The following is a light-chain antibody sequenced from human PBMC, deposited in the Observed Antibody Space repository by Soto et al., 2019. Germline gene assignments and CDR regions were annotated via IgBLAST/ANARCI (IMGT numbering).Light chain of an antibody. CDR1: QLVNTR. Sequence: EIVLTQSPATLASFPGDSGSRSCRSRQLVNTRLAWNENKPGEAPKLRIYLATNRADGVPDRFSGSGSGKDFTLYISDREPEDFAVYSCHQRQSCWGRFAQGT. CDR2: LAT. J-gene: IGKJ1*01. CDR3: HQRQSCWGR. V-gene: IGKV3-11*01.